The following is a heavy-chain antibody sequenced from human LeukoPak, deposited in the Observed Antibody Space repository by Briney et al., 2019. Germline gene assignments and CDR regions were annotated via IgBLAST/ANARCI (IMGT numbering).Heavy chain of an antibody. CDR3: ARGHGVVYYYMDV. J-gene: IGHJ6*03. V-gene: IGHV3-13*01. Sequence: GGSLRLSCAASGFTFSSYDMHWVRQATGKGLEWVPAIGTAGDTYYPGSVKGRFTISRENAKNSLYLQMNSLRAGDTAVYYCARGHGVVYYYMDVWGKGTTVTISS. CDR1: GFTFSSYD. CDR2: IGTAGDT. D-gene: IGHD2-15*01.